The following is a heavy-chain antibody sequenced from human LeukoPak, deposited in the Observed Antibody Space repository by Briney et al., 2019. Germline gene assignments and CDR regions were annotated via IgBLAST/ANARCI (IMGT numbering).Heavy chain of an antibody. D-gene: IGHD1-7*01. V-gene: IGHV4-39*01. J-gene: IGHJ6*02. Sequence: SETLSLTCTVSGGSISSSSYYWGWIRQPPGKGLEWIGSIYYSGSTYYNPSLKSRVTISVDTSKNQFSLKLSSVTAADTAVYYCARFAGTTSHYYYGMDVWGQGTTVTVSS. CDR3: ARFAGTTSHYYYGMDV. CDR2: IYYSGST. CDR1: GGSISSSSYY.